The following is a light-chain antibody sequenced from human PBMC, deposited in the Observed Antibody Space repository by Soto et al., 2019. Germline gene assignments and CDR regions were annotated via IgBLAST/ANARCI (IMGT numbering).Light chain of an antibody. Sequence: DIQMTQSPSSLSASVGDRVTITCRASQSISSYLNWYQQKPGKAPKLLIYAASSLQSGVPSRLSGSGSGTDVTLTISSLQPEDFATYYCQQSYSTLRTFGQGTKVEIK. V-gene: IGKV1-39*01. CDR2: AAS. CDR1: QSISSY. J-gene: IGKJ1*01. CDR3: QQSYSTLRT.